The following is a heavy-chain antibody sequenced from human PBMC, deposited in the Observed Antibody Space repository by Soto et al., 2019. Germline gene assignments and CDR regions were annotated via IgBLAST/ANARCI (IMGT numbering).Heavy chain of an antibody. Sequence: ASVKVSCKVSGYTFTSYYIHWLRQVPGQGLEWMGIINPSGGGTTYAQKFQDRATMTRDTSTSTLYMKLTSLRFDDTAVYYCVREEYNYGRTFEYWGQGTPVTVSS. J-gene: IGHJ4*02. CDR3: VREEYNYGRTFEY. V-gene: IGHV1-46*03. CDR1: GYTFTSYY. CDR2: INPSGGGT. D-gene: IGHD5-18*01.